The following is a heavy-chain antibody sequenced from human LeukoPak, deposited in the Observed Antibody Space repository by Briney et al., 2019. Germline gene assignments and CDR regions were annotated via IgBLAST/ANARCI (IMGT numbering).Heavy chain of an antibody. CDR3: ARDRSPCRGYFPNYFDY. CDR1: GFTFIDYY. CDR2: ISSSGSTI. V-gene: IGHV3-11*01. D-gene: IGHD3-22*01. Sequence: GGSLLLSCAASGFTFIDYYMNWVRQDPGKELVGVLYISSSGSTIYYADSVKGRFTISRDNAKNSLYLEMNSLRAEDTAVYYCARDRSPCRGYFPNYFDYWGQGTLVTVSS. J-gene: IGHJ4*02.